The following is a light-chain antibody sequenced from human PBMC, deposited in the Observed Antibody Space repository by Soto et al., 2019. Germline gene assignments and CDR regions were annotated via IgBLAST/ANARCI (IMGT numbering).Light chain of an antibody. J-gene: IGKJ1*01. CDR1: QSFSGT. Sequence: DIPMTQSPSTLSASVGARVTITCRASQSFSGTLAWYQQKPGKAPKLLIYDASSLERGVPSRFSGSGSGTEFTLTISSLQPDDFATYYCQQYDTYSRTFGQGTKVEIK. CDR3: QQYDTYSRT. V-gene: IGKV1-5*01. CDR2: DAS.